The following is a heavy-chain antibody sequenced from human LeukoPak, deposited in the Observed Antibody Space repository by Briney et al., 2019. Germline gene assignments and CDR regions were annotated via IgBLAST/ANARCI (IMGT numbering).Heavy chain of an antibody. CDR2: IYYSGST. Sequence: SQTLSLTCTVSGGSISSGDYYWSWIRQPPGKGLEWIGYIYYSGSTYYNPSLKSRVTISVDTSKNQFSLKLSSVTAADTAVYYCARRHSSGWYKGLTAFDIWGQGTVVTVSS. V-gene: IGHV4-30-4*08. CDR1: GGSISSGDYY. J-gene: IGHJ3*02. D-gene: IGHD6-19*01. CDR3: ARRHSSGWYKGLTAFDI.